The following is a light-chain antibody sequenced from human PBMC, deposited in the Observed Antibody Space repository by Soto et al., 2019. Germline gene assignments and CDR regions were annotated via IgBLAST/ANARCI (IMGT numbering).Light chain of an antibody. Sequence: QSVLTQPPSASGTPGQRVTISCSGSRSNIGSDTVNWYQQLPGTAPKLLIHRTNQRPSGVPGRFSGSKSGTSASLAISGLQPEDEADYHCASWDASLSGWVFGGGTKVTVL. CDR1: RSNIGSDT. J-gene: IGLJ3*02. CDR3: ASWDASLSGWV. V-gene: IGLV1-44*01. CDR2: RTN.